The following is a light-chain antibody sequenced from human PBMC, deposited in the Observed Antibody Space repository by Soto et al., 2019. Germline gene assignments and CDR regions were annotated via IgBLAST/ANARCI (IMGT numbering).Light chain of an antibody. V-gene: IGKV1D-16*01. CDR3: QQYNIYPLT. CDR2: AAS. CDR1: QDINSY. Sequence: DVQMTQSPSSLSASVGDRVTITCRASQDINSYLTWYQQKPGNAPKSLIYAASSLQTGVPSRVSGSESGTDFTLTISNLHTEDPATYYCQQYNIYPLTFGGGTKVEIK. J-gene: IGKJ4*01.